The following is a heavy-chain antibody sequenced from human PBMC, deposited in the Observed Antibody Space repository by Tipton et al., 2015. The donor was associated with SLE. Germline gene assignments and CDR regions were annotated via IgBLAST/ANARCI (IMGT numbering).Heavy chain of an antibody. CDR2: ISSSSSTI. CDR3: AREYGSGIRGMDV. D-gene: IGHD3-10*01. Sequence: SLRLSCAASGFTFSSYSMNWVRQAPGKGLEWVSYISSSSSTIYYADSVKGRFTISRDNAKNSLYLQMNSLRAEDTAVYYCAREYGSGIRGMDVWGQGTTVTVSS. V-gene: IGHV3-48*01. CDR1: GFTFSSYS. J-gene: IGHJ6*02.